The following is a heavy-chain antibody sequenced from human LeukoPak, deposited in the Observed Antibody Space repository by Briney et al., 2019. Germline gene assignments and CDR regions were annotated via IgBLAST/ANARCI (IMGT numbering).Heavy chain of an antibody. V-gene: IGHV1-2*02. J-gene: IGHJ4*02. CDR2: INPNSGGT. CDR1: GYTFTSYG. Sequence: GASVKVSCKASGYTFTSYGISWVRQAPGQGLEWMGWINPNSGGTNYAQKFQGRVTMTRDTSISTAYMELSRLRSDDTAVYYCARDTGDGYNVFDYWGQGTLVTVSS. D-gene: IGHD5-24*01. CDR3: ARDTGDGYNVFDY.